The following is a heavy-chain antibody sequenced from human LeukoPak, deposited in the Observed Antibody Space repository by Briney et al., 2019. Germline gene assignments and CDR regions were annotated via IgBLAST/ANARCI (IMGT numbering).Heavy chain of an antibody. Sequence: GGSLRLSCAASGFTFSRHWMTWVRQAPGKGLEWMASIKQGGSEKYYADSVKGRFTVSRDDAKSSLYLQMNSLSADDTAVYYCAKGPNYGARVDYYDFWGQGTKVTVSS. V-gene: IGHV3-7*01. CDR1: GFTFSRHW. J-gene: IGHJ4*02. CDR3: AKGPNYGARVDYYDF. D-gene: IGHD4-17*01. CDR2: IKQGGSEK.